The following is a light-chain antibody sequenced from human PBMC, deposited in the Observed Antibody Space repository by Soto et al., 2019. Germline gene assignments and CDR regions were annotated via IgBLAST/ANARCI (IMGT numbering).Light chain of an antibody. CDR3: VAWDDSLNGYVV. V-gene: IGLV1-44*01. CDR1: SSNIGSNT. J-gene: IGLJ2*01. CDR2: SNN. Sequence: QSVLTQPPSAYGIPGQRVTISCSGSSSNIGSNTVNWYQQLPGTAPKLVIYSNNQRPSGVPDRFSGSKSGTSASLAISGLQSEDEADYYCVAWDDSLNGYVVFGGGTKVTVL.